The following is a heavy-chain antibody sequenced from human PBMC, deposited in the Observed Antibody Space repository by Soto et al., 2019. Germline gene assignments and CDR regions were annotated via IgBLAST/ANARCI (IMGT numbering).Heavy chain of an antibody. J-gene: IGHJ5*02. CDR2: IGATDGRT. Sequence: EVQLLESGGGFIQPGGSLRLSCAASGFTFSNYVMTWVRQAPGKGLEWVSGIGATDGRTYYAGSVKGRSTISRDNSKNMLYLQINSLRVEDTAMYYCAKDWNPETGGFDPWGQGTLVTVSS. V-gene: IGHV3-23*01. D-gene: IGHD1-1*01. CDR3: AKDWNPETGGFDP. CDR1: GFTFSNYV.